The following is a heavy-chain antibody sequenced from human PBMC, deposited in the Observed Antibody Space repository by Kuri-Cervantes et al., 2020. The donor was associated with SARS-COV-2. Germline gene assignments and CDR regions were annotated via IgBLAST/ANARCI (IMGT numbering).Heavy chain of an antibody. Sequence: ASVKVSCKASGYTFTSYDINWVRQATGQGLEWMGWMNPNSGNTGYAQKFQGRVTMTTDTSTSTAYMELSSLRSEDTAVYYCARDRPDSGSYSGDAFDIWGQGTMVTVSS. CDR3: ARDRPDSGSYSGDAFDI. CDR1: GYTFTSYD. CDR2: MNPNSGNT. J-gene: IGHJ3*02. V-gene: IGHV1-8*01. D-gene: IGHD1-26*01.